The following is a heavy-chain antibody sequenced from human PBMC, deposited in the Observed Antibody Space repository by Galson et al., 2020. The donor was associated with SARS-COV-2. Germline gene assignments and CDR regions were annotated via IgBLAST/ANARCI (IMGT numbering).Heavy chain of an antibody. CDR2: IGGSGGST. Sequence: GGSLRLSCAASGFTFSNYAMSWVRQAPGKGLEWVSAIGGSGGSTYYADPVKGRFTISSDNSKNTLYLQMNSLRAEDTAVYYCAKRDDSSGYPYYFDYWGQGTLVIVSS. CDR3: AKRDDSSGYPYYFDY. CDR1: GFTFSNYA. J-gene: IGHJ4*02. V-gene: IGHV3-23*01. D-gene: IGHD3-22*01.